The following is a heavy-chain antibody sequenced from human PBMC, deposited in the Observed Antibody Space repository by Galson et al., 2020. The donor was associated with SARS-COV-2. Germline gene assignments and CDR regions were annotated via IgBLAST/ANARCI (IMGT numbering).Heavy chain of an antibody. V-gene: IGHV3-74*01. CDR2: IKKDGTAT. CDR1: GFSFRSYW. CDR3: ARESEYGGTYYDDY. J-gene: IGHJ4*02. Sequence: GESLKISCAASGFSFRSYWMQWVRQAPGKGLVWISRIKKDGTATSYADSVKGRFTVSRDNAKNTMYLQMNSLRAEDTAVYYCARESEYGGTYYDDYWGQGTLVTVSS. D-gene: IGHD3-16*01.